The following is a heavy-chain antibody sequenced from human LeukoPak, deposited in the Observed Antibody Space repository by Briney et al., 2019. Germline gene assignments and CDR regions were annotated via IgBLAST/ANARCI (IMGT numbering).Heavy chain of an antibody. CDR1: GGTFSSCA. Sequence: GSSVKVSCKASGGTFSSCAISWVRQAPGQGLEWMGGIIPIFGTANYAQKFQGRVTITADESTSTAYMELSSLRSEDTAVYYCARRSFGAVAGDDAFDIWGQGTMVTVSS. J-gene: IGHJ3*02. CDR3: ARRSFGAVAGDDAFDI. CDR2: IIPIFGTA. D-gene: IGHD6-19*01. V-gene: IGHV1-69*01.